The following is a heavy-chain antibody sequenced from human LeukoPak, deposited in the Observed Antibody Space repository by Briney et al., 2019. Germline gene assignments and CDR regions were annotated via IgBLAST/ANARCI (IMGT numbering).Heavy chain of an antibody. D-gene: IGHD3-22*01. V-gene: IGHV3-23*01. CDR3: AKELLHYYDSSGYSDY. J-gene: IGHJ4*02. Sequence: GGSLRLSCAASGFTFSSYAMTWVRQAPGKGLEWVSAISGGGISTYYADSVKGRFTISRDNSKNTLYLQMNSLRAEDTAVYYCAKELLHYYDSSGYSDYWGQGTLVTVSS. CDR1: GFTFSSYA. CDR2: ISGGGIST.